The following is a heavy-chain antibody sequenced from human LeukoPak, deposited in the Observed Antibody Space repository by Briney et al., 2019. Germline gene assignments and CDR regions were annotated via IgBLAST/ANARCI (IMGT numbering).Heavy chain of an antibody. CDR3: ARENSGYEGGFDY. Sequence: PGGSLRLSCVASGFTFSSYEMSWVRQAPGKGLEWVSYISDVGGTHHADSVKGRFTISRDNAKNSLFLQMNSLRAEDTAVYYCARENSGYEGGFDYWGQGTLVTVSS. CDR1: GFTFSSYE. J-gene: IGHJ4*02. CDR2: ISDVGGT. D-gene: IGHD5-12*01. V-gene: IGHV3-48*03.